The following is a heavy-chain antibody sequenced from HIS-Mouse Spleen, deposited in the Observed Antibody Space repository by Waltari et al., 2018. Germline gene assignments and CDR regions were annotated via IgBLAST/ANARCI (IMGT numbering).Heavy chain of an antibody. Sequence: QLQLQESGPGLVKPSETLSLTCTVSGGSISSSSYYWGWIRQPPGKGLGWIGSFYYSGSTYSNPSLKSRVTIAVDTSKNQFSLKLSSVTAADTAVYYCAREIPYSSSWYDWYFDLWGRGTLVTVSS. CDR2: FYYSGST. CDR3: AREIPYSSSWYDWYFDL. J-gene: IGHJ2*01. CDR1: GGSISSSSYY. V-gene: IGHV4-39*07. D-gene: IGHD6-13*01.